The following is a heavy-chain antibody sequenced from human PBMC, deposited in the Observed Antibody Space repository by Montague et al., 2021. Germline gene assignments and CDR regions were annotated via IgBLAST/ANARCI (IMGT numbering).Heavy chain of an antibody. D-gene: IGHD3-10*01. CDR3: AKDGGQLLWFGEL. Sequence: SLRLSCAASEFTFSSYAMSWLRQAPGKGLEWVSVIRGSGGSTYYVDSVKGRFTISRDNSKNTLYLQMNSLRAEDTAVYYCAKDGGQLLWFGELWGQGTLVSVSS. CDR2: IRGSGGST. V-gene: IGHV3-23*01. CDR1: EFTFSSYA. J-gene: IGHJ4*02.